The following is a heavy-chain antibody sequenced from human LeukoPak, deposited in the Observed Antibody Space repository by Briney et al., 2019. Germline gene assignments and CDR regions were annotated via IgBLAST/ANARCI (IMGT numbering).Heavy chain of an antibody. V-gene: IGHV3-11*01. Sequence: GGSLRLSCAASGFTFSDYYMSWIRQAPGKGLEWVSYISTSGSTIYYADSLKDRFTISRDNAKNSLYLQMNSLRAEDTAVYYCARAKRGYSYGYYHYFDYWGQGTLVTVSS. CDR1: GFTFSDYY. J-gene: IGHJ4*02. CDR3: ARAKRGYSYGYYHYFDY. CDR2: ISTSGSTI. D-gene: IGHD5-18*01.